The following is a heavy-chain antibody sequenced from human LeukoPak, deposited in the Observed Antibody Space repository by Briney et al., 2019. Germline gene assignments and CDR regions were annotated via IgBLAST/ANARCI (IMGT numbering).Heavy chain of an antibody. J-gene: IGHJ4*02. D-gene: IGHD3-22*01. CDR1: GFTFSSYA. CDR2: ISGSGGST. Sequence: GGSLRLSCAASGFTFSSYAMSWVRQAPGKGLEWVSAISGSGGSTYYADSVKGRFTISRDNSKNTLYLQMNSLRAEDTAVYYRAKHPLHYYDSSGYLDYWGQGTLVTVSS. CDR3: AKHPLHYYDSSGYLDY. V-gene: IGHV3-23*01.